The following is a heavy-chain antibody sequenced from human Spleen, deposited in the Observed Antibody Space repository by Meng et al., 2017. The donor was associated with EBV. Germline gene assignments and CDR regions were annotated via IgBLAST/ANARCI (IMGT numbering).Heavy chain of an antibody. D-gene: IGHD3-22*01. J-gene: IGHJ4*02. V-gene: IGHV4-4*02. CDR3: ARGRGGCYIFDY. CDR2: IYHSGRT. Sequence: PSGTLTLTCTLSGGSRIVYYWYSWVRQPPGKGMEWMGEIYHSGRTNYNPSLKSRANISADKSETQFSLNLKSVTAADTAVYYCARGRGGCYIFDYWGQGTLVTVSS. CDR1: GGSRIVYYW.